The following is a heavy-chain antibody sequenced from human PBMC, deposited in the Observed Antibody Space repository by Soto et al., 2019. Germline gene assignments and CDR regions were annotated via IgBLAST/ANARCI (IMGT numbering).Heavy chain of an antibody. J-gene: IGHJ4*02. D-gene: IGHD4-17*01. CDR1: GFTFSSYA. V-gene: IGHV3-64*04. CDR3: ARDPDHGDYGTSPADDY. Sequence: PGGSLRLSCSASGFTFSSYAMHWVRQAPGKGLEYVSSISTNGGSTDYADSVKGRFTISRDNSKNTLYLQMNSLRAEATAVYYCARDPDHGDYGTSPADDYWGQGTLVTVSS. CDR2: ISTNGGST.